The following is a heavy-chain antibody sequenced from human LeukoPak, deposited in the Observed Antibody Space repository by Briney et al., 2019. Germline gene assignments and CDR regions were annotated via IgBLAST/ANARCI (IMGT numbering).Heavy chain of an antibody. V-gene: IGHV4-38-2*02. CDR3: ARVGTSRLNAYYFDY. Sequence: PSETLSLTCTVSGYSISSGYYWGWIRQPPGKGLEWIGSIYHSGSTYYNPSLKSRVTISVDRSKNQFSLKLSSVTAADTAVYYCARVGTSRLNAYYFDYWGQGTLVTVSP. J-gene: IGHJ4*02. CDR2: IYHSGST. D-gene: IGHD7-27*01. CDR1: GYSISSGYY.